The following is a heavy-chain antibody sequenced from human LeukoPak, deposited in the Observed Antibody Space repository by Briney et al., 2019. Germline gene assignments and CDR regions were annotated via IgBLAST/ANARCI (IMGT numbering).Heavy chain of an antibody. V-gene: IGHV4-59*01. CDR2: IYYSGST. J-gene: IGHJ6*03. Sequence: SETLSLTCIVSGGSISSYYWSWIRQPPGKGLEWIGYIYYSGSTNYNPSLKSRVTISVDTSKNQFSLKLSSVTAADTAMYYCAKVGTTGDPDYYYYMDVWGKGTTVTVSS. CDR1: GGSISSYY. D-gene: IGHD1-26*01. CDR3: AKVGTTGDPDYYYYMDV.